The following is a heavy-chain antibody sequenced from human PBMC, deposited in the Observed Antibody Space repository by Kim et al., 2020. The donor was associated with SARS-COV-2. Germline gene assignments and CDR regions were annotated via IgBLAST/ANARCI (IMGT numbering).Heavy chain of an antibody. J-gene: IGHJ5*02. V-gene: IGHV4-34*01. CDR2: INHSGST. D-gene: IGHD3-10*01. CDR3: ARTYRLLWFGDQRSAWFDP. CDR1: GGSFSGYY. Sequence: SETLSLTCAVYGGSFSGYYWSWIRQPPGKGLEWIGEINHSGSTNYNPSLKSRVTISVDTSKNQFSLKLSSVTAADTAVYYCARTYRLLWFGDQRSAWFDPWGQGTLVTVSS.